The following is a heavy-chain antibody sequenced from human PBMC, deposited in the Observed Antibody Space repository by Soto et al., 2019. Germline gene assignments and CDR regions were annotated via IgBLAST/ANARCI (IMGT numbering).Heavy chain of an antibody. V-gene: IGHV4-39*01. D-gene: IGHD3-22*01. J-gene: IGHJ4*02. CDR3: ARRGDSSGYYPDY. CDR1: GGSISSSSYY. Sequence: SETLSLTCTVSGGSISSSSYYWGWIRQPPGKGLEWIGSIYYSGSTYYNPSLKSRVTISVDTSKNQFSLKLSSVTAADTAVYYCARRGDSSGYYPDYWGQGTLVTVSS. CDR2: IYYSGST.